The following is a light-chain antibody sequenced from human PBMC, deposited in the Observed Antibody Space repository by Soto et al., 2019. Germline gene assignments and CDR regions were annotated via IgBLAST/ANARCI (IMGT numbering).Light chain of an antibody. J-gene: IGLJ1*01. CDR3: SSYTSSNTYV. CDR1: SSDVGGYNS. V-gene: IGLV2-14*03. CDR2: NVS. Sequence: QSALTQPASVSGSPGQSIAISCTGTSSDVGGYNSVSWYQQHPGKAPKLMIYNVSNRPSGVSDRVSGSKSGNTASLTISGLQAEYEADYYCSSYTSSNTYVFGTGTKLTVL.